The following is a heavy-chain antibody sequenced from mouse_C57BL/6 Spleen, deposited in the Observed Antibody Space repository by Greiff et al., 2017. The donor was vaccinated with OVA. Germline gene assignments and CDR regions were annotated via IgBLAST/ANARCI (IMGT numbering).Heavy chain of an antibody. V-gene: IGHV1-50*01. CDR1: GYTFTSYW. J-gene: IGHJ2*01. D-gene: IGHD2-2*01. Sequence: VQLQQPGAELVKPGASVKLSCKASGYTFTSYWMQWVKQRPGQGLEWIGEIDPSDSYTNYNQKFKGKATLTVDTSSSTAYMQLSSLTSEDSAVYYCARGRGYPFDYWGQGTTLTVSS. CDR2: IDPSDSYT. CDR3: ARGRGYPFDY.